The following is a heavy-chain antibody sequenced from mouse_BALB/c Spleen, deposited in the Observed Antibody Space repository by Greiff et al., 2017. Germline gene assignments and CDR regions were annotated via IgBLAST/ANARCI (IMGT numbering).Heavy chain of an antibody. CDR2: ISSGSSTI. Sequence: EVQGVESGGGLVQPGGSRKLSCAASGFTFSSFGMHWVRQAPEKGLEWVAYISSGSSTIYYADTVKGRFTISRDNPKNTLFLQMTSLRSEDTAMYYCARPYGNYVDYAMDYWGQGTSVTVSS. CDR3: ARPYGNYVDYAMDY. D-gene: IGHD2-10*02. CDR1: GFTFSSFG. V-gene: IGHV5-17*02. J-gene: IGHJ4*01.